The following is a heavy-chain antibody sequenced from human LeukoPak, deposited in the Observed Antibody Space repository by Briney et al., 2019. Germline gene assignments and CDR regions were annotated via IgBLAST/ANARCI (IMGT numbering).Heavy chain of an antibody. CDR3: ARGGYENWNYEGDI. D-gene: IGHD1-7*01. V-gene: IGHV4-34*01. CDR1: GGSFSGYY. J-gene: IGHJ3*02. CDR2: INHSGST. Sequence: SETLSLTCAVYGGSFSGYYWSWIRQPPGKGLEWIGEINHSGSTNYNPSLKSRVTISVDTSKNQFSLKLSSVTAADTAVYYCARGGYENWNYEGDIWGQGTMVTVSS.